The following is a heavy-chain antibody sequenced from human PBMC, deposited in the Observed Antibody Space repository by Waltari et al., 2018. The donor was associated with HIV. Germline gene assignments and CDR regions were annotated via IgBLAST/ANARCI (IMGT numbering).Heavy chain of an antibody. CDR3: ARAGYSSSSVFSWFDP. Sequence: QVQLVQSGAEVKKPGSSVKVSCMASGGTFSSYAISWVRQAPGQGLEWMAGIIPIFGTANYAQKFQGRVTITADESTSTAYMELSSLRSEDTAVYYCARAGYSSSSVFSWFDPWGQGTLVTVSS. V-gene: IGHV1-69*01. CDR2: IIPIFGTA. D-gene: IGHD6-6*01. CDR1: GGTFSSYA. J-gene: IGHJ5*02.